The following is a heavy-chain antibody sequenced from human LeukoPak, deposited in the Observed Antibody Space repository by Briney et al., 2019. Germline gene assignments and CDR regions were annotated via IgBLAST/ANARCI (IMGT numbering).Heavy chain of an antibody. CDR2: ISYDGSNK. CDR1: GFTVSTNY. Sequence: PGGSLRLSCVVSGFTVSTNYMHWVRQAPGKGLEWVAVISYDGSNKYYADSVKGRFTISRDNSKNTLYLQMNSLRAEDTAVYYCAKDLMRGGVDYWGQGTLVTVSS. CDR3: AKDLMRGGVDY. J-gene: IGHJ4*02. D-gene: IGHD3-16*01. V-gene: IGHV3-30*18.